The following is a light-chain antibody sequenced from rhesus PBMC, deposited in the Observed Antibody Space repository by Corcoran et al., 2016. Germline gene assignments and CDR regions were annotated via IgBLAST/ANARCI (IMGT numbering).Light chain of an antibody. CDR2: LVS. J-gene: IGKJ4*01. Sequence: DIVMTQTPLSLPVTPGEPASISCRSSQSLLERDGYTHLHWYLQKPGQSPQLLIYLVSNLAFGSHDPPLVIYLVFNRGSGTPDRCRGSGSGYDFTLKIGRGAAEDVVVYYCMQTLQTPLTFGVGTKVEIK. CDR3: MQTLQTPLT. CDR1: QSLLERDGYTH. V-gene: IGKV2-78*01.